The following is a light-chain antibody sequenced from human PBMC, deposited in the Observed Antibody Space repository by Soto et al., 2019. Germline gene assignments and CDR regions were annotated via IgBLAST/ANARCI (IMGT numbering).Light chain of an antibody. J-gene: IGKJ1*01. Sequence: EIVMTQSPATLSVSPGETATLSCRASQSISSHLAWYQQKPCKAPRLLMHDASARATGIPARFSGSGSGTEFTLTTSSLQSEDFAVYYCQQYHYWWTFGQGTKVEIK. V-gene: IGKV3-15*01. CDR3: QQYHYWWT. CDR2: DAS. CDR1: QSISSH.